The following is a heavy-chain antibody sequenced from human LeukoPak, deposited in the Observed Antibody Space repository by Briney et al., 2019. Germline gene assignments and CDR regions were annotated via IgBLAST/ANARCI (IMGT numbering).Heavy chain of an antibody. CDR2: IYYSGST. Sequence: SGTLSLTCTVSGGSISSGGYYWSWIRQPPGKGLEWIGYIYYSGSTNYNPSLKSRVTISVDTSKNQFSLKLSSVTAADTAVYYCASHKTDYYYYGMDVWGQGTTVTVSS. CDR3: ASHKTDYYYYGMDV. CDR1: GGSISSGGYY. J-gene: IGHJ6*02. D-gene: IGHD1-14*01. V-gene: IGHV4-61*08.